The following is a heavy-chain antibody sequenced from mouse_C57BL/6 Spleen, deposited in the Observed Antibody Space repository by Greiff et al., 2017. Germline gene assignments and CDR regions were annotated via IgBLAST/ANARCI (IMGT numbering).Heavy chain of an antibody. CDR1: GYTFTGYW. CDR2: ILPGSGST. CDR3: ARWDYSNPYYAMDY. Sequence: QVQLKQSGAELMKPGASVKLSCKATGYTFTGYWIEWVKQRPGHGLEWIGEILPGSGSTNYTEKFKGKATFTADTSSNTAYMQRSSLTTEDSAIYYCARWDYSNPYYAMDYWGQGTSVTVSS. J-gene: IGHJ4*01. V-gene: IGHV1-9*01. D-gene: IGHD2-5*01.